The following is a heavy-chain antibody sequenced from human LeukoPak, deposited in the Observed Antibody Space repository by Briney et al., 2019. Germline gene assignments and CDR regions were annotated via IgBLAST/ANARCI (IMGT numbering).Heavy chain of an antibody. V-gene: IGHV3-53*01. D-gene: IGHD3-3*01. Sequence: GGSLRLSCAASGFTSSTYGMHWVRQAPGKGLEWVSVIYSGGSTYYADSVKGRFTISRDNSKNTLYLQMNSLRAEDTAVYYCARERYDFWSGYSYYFDYWGQGTLVTVSS. CDR2: IYSGGST. CDR3: ARERYDFWSGYSYYFDY. J-gene: IGHJ4*02. CDR1: GFTSSTYG.